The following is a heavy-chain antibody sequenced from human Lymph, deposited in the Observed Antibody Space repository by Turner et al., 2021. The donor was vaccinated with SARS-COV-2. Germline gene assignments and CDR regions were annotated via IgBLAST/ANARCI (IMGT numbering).Heavy chain of an antibody. V-gene: IGHV3-33*01. CDR3: ARGIYGSSGYLSYYFDY. J-gene: IGHJ4*02. D-gene: IGHD3-22*01. CDR1: GFTFSSYG. Sequence: QVQLVQSGGGVVQPGRSMSLCCAAQGFTFSSYGMHWVRQAAGKGLEWVALIWYDGSNKYYADSVKGRVTISRDNSKNTLYLQMNSLRAEDTAVYYCARGIYGSSGYLSYYFDYWGQGTLVTVSS. CDR2: IWYDGSNK.